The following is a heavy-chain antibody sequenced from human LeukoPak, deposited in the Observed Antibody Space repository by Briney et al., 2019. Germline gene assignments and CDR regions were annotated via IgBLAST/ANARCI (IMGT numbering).Heavy chain of an antibody. CDR1: GFTFSSYG. V-gene: IGHV3-15*01. J-gene: IGHJ3*01. Sequence: KSGESLRLSCAASGFTFSSYGMSWVRQAPGKGLEWVGRIKSKTDGGTTNYAAPVKGRFTISRDDSKNTLYLQMNSLKTEDTAVYYCTTDPSDYDYVWGSYRPPWGQGTMVTVSS. D-gene: IGHD3-16*02. CDR3: TTDPSDYDYVWGSYRPP. CDR2: IKSKTDGGTT.